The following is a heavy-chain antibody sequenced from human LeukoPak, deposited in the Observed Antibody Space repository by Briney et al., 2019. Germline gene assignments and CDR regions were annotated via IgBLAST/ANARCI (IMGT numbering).Heavy chain of an antibody. CDR2: IKKDGSEK. Sequence: GSLRLSCAASGFTLSSYWMSWVRQAPGKGLEWVATIKKDGSEKYNVDSVKGRFTISRDNAKNSVYLQVNSLRAEDTAVYYCATNYNYYMDVWGKGTTVTVSS. D-gene: IGHD1-1*01. CDR1: GFTLSSYW. J-gene: IGHJ6*03. V-gene: IGHV3-7*01. CDR3: ATNYNYYMDV.